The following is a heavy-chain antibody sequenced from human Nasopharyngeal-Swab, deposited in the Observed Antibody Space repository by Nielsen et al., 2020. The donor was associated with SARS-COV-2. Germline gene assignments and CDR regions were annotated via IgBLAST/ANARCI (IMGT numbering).Heavy chain of an antibody. J-gene: IGHJ5*02. Sequence: WVRQAPGQRLEWMGWINAGNGNTKYSQKFQGRVTITRDTSASTAYMELSSLRSEDTAVYYCARDRWSSSSWYALELTRGIDPWGQGTLVTVSS. V-gene: IGHV1-3*01. CDR2: INAGNGNT. D-gene: IGHD6-13*01. CDR3: ARDRWSSSSWYALELTRGIDP.